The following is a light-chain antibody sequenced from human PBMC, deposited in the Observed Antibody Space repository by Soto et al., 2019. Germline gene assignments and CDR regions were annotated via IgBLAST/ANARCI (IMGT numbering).Light chain of an antibody. Sequence: QSALTQPASVSGSPGQSITISCTGTSSDVGGYNYVSWYQQHPGKAPKLIIYEVSYRPSGISYRVSGSKSGNTASLTISGLRAEDEADYYCTSYTSSSTLLFGVGTKLTVL. CDR2: EVS. CDR3: TSYTSSSTLL. J-gene: IGLJ3*02. CDR1: SSDVGGYNY. V-gene: IGLV2-14*01.